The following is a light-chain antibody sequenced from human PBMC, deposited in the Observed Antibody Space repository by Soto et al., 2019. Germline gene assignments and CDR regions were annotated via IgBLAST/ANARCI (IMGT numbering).Light chain of an antibody. Sequence: QSVLTQPPSASGTPGQRVTISCSGSSSNIGSNTVHWYQQLPGTAPKLLIYSNNHRPSGVPDRFSGSKSGTSASLAISGLQSEDEADYYCAAWDDRLNGYVFGTGTKVTVL. J-gene: IGLJ1*01. CDR1: SSNIGSNT. CDR3: AAWDDRLNGYV. CDR2: SNN. V-gene: IGLV1-44*01.